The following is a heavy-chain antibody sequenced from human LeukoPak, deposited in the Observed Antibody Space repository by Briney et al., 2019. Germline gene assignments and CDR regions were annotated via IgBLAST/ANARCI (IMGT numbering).Heavy chain of an antibody. J-gene: IGHJ4*02. V-gene: IGHV1-69*13. Sequence: SVKVSCKASGGTFSTYAISWVRQAPGQGLEWMGVIIPIFGTANYAQNFQGRVTITADESTSTAYMELSSLRSEDTAVYYCARGNSRSLLPYYFDYWGQGTLVTVSS. CDR1: GGTFSTYA. CDR3: ARGNSRSLLPYYFDY. D-gene: IGHD2-21*01. CDR2: IIPIFGTA.